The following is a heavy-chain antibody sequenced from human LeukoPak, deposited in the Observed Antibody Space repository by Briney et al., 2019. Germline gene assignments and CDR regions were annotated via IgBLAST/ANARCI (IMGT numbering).Heavy chain of an antibody. D-gene: IGHD3-10*01. Sequence: PGGSLRLSCAASGFTFSSYSMNWVRQAPEKGLEWVSSISSSSSYIYYADSVKGRFTISRDNAKNSLYLQMNSLRAEDTAVYYCAREGPNYYGSGSYFRGDAFDIWGQGTMVTVSS. CDR2: ISSSSSYI. V-gene: IGHV3-21*01. CDR1: GFTFSSYS. CDR3: AREGPNYYGSGSYFRGDAFDI. J-gene: IGHJ3*02.